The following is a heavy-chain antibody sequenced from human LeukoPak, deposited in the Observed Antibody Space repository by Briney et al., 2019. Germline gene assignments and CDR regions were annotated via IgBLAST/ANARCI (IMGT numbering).Heavy chain of an antibody. CDR2: ISGSGGST. V-gene: IGHV3-23*01. J-gene: IGHJ4*02. CDR1: GFTFSSYA. CDR3: ARDPHALDY. Sequence: GGSLRLSCAASGFTFSSYAMSWVRQAPGKELEWVSGISGSGGSTYYADSVKGRFTISRDNSKNTLYLQMNSLRAEDTAVYHCARDPHALDYWGQGTLVTVSS.